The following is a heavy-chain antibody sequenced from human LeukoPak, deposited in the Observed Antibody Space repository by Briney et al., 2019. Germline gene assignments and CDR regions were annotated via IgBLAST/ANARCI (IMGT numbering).Heavy chain of an antibody. CDR2: IYSDRST. J-gene: IGHJ4*02. CDR1: GFTVSSNY. Sequence: GGSLRLSCAASGFTVSSNYMTWVRQAPGKGLEWVSVIYSDRSTFYADSVKGRFTISRDNSKSTLYLQMNSLRAEDTAVYYCAREAWETWGQGALVTVSS. V-gene: IGHV3-53*01. CDR3: AREAWET. D-gene: IGHD1-26*01.